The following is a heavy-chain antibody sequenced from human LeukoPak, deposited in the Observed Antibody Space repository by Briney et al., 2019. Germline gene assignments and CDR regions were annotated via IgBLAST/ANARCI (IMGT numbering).Heavy chain of an antibody. V-gene: IGHV4-61*08. CDR2: IYTSGST. CDR3: ARGPGGVYYYYYMDV. J-gene: IGHJ6*03. Sequence: SETLSLTCTVSGGSISSGGYYWSWIRQHPGKGLEWIGYIYTSGSTNYNPSLKSRVTISVDTSKNQFSLKLSSVTAADTAVYYCARGPGGVYYYYYMDVWGKGTTVTVSS. D-gene: IGHD3-16*01. CDR1: GGSISSGGYY.